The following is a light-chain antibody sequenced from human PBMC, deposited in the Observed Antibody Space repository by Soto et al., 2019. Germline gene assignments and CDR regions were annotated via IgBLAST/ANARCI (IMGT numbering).Light chain of an antibody. CDR3: QSYDISLSGSWV. CDR2: GDR. V-gene: IGLV1-40*01. J-gene: IGLJ3*02. CDR1: SSNIGAGFD. Sequence: QPVLTQPPSVSGAPGQRVTISCTGSSSNIGAGFDVHWYQQLPGTAPKLLIYGDRNRPSGVPDRFSGSKSGTSASLAITGLQAEDEAHYYCQSYDISLSGSWVFGGGTKLTVL.